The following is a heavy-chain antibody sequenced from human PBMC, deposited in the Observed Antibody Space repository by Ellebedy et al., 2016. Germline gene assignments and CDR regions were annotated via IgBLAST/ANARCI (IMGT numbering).Heavy chain of an antibody. CDR1: GFTFSSCA. CDR3: AKDRSYGSGHIFDY. V-gene: IGHV3-23*01. J-gene: IGHJ4*02. D-gene: IGHD3-10*01. CDR2: VSGGGDST. Sequence: GGSLRLSCAASGFTFSSCAMSWVRQAPGKGLEWVSSVSGGGDSTYYADFVKGRFTISRDNSKNTLYLQVNSLRAEDTAVYFCAKDRSYGSGHIFDYWGQGTLVTVSS.